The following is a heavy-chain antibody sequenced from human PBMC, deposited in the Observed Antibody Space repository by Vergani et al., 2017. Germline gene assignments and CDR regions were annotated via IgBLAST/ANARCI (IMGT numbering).Heavy chain of an antibody. CDR1: GGTFSSNS. CDR2: IIPIFGTT. Sequence: QGQLAQSGAEVKKPGSSVKVSCKASGGTFSSNSISWVRQAPGKGLDWMGRIIPIFGTTSYAQKFQGRVTILADESTSTAYMELSSLRSEDTAVYYCARPHGDILPPDPRRLDYWGQGTLVTVSS. J-gene: IGHJ4*02. V-gene: IGHV1-69*13. CDR3: ARPHGDILPPDPRRLDY.